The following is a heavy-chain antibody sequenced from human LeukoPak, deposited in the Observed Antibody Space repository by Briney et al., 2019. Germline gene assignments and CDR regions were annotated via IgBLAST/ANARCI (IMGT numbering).Heavy chain of an antibody. V-gene: IGHV4-34*01. Sequence: SETPSLTCAVSGVSFNNYYWSWVRQTPGKGLEWIGEINHSGYTNDSPSLKSRVTLSIDTSRKQFSLNLRSVTVADTGIYYCTRMTTGHDYWGQGTLVTVSS. J-gene: IGHJ4*02. CDR2: INHSGYT. CDR1: GVSFNNYY. D-gene: IGHD4-17*01. CDR3: TRMTTGHDY.